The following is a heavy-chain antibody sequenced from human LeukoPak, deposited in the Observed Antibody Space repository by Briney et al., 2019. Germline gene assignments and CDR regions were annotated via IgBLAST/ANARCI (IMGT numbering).Heavy chain of an antibody. D-gene: IGHD6-19*01. CDR3: ARDGAGTRHYFDY. J-gene: IGHJ4*02. Sequence: GGSLRLSCAASGFTFSSYGMHWVCQAPGKGLEWVAVIWYDGSNKYYADSVKGRFTISRDNSKNTLYLQMNSLRAEDTAVYYCARDGAGTRHYFDYWGQGTLVTVSS. CDR2: IWYDGSNK. CDR1: GFTFSSYG. V-gene: IGHV3-33*01.